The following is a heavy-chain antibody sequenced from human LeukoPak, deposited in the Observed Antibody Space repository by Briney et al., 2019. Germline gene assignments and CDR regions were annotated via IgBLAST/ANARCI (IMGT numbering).Heavy chain of an antibody. V-gene: IGHV4-38-2*02. CDR2: IYHSGST. CDR3: ASHPLKYCSGGSCYSGRDIDY. Sequence: SETLSLTCTVSGYSISSGYYWGWIRQPPGKGLEWIGSIYHSGSTYYNPSLKSRVTISVDTSKNQFSLKLSSVTAADTAVYYCASHPLKYCSGGSCYSGRDIDYWGQGTLVTVSS. D-gene: IGHD2-15*01. CDR1: GYSISSGYY. J-gene: IGHJ4*02.